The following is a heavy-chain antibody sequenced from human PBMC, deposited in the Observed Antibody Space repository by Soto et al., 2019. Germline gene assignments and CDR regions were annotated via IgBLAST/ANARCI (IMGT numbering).Heavy chain of an antibody. CDR1: GFTFSDYA. CDR3: PRGRSSGWYRWLDP. J-gene: IGHJ5*02. D-gene: IGHD6-19*01. CDR2: ITGSGATM. V-gene: IGHV3-23*01. Sequence: EVQLLESGGGLVQPGGSLRLSCAASGFTFSDYAMSWVRQAPGKGLDWVSAITGSGATMYYADSVKGRFTISRDKSQNKVNLQLNSLRAEDTAIYYCPRGRSSGWYRWLDPWGQGILVTVSS.